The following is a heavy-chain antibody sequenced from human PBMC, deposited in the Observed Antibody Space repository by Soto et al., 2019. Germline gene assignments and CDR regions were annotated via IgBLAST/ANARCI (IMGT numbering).Heavy chain of an antibody. CDR3: ARGYYYDSSGYYPEFDP. CDR1: GYTFTSYG. D-gene: IGHD3-22*01. CDR2: ISAYNGNT. J-gene: IGHJ5*02. Sequence: QVPLVQSGAEVKKPGASVKVSCKASGYTFTSYGISWVRQAPGQGLEWMGRISAYNGNTNYAQKLQGRVTMTTDTPPSTADMEQRSLRSDDTAVYYCARGYYYDSSGYYPEFDPWGQGTLVTVSS. V-gene: IGHV1-18*01.